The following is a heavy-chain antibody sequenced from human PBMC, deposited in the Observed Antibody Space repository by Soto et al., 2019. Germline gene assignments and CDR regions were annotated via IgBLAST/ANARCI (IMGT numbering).Heavy chain of an antibody. V-gene: IGHV4-30-4*01. J-gene: IGHJ5*02. Sequence: LSLTCTVSGGSISSGDYYWSWIRQPPGKGLEWIGYIYYSGSTYYNPSLKSRVTISVDTSKNQFSLKLSSVTAADTAVYYCARGTYYDFWSGGGLNWFDPWGQGTLVTVSS. CDR1: GGSISSGDYY. D-gene: IGHD3-3*01. CDR2: IYYSGST. CDR3: ARGTYYDFWSGGGLNWFDP.